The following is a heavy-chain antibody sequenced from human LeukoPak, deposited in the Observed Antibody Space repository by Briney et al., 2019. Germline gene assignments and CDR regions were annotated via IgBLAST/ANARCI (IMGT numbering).Heavy chain of an antibody. V-gene: IGHV3-21*04. CDR2: ISSSSSYI. CDR3: ARGLSRGGRFDY. Sequence: GGSLRLSCAASGFTFSSYSMNWVRQAPGKGLEWVSSISSSSSYIYYADSVKGRFTISRHNSKNTLYLQMNSLRAEDTAVYYCARGLSRGGRFDYWGQGTLVTVSS. J-gene: IGHJ4*02. CDR1: GFTFSSYS.